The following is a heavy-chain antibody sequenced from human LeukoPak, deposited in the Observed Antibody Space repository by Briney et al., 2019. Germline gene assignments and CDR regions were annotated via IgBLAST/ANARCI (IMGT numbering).Heavy chain of an antibody. CDR1: GFTFSSYW. CDR3: ARDGITGSHYGMDV. D-gene: IGHD1-20*01. V-gene: IGHV3-7*01. J-gene: IGHJ6*02. CDR2: IKYDGNEE. Sequence: GGSLRLSCAASGFTFSSYWMSWMRQAPGKGLEWVANIKYDGNEEYYVDSVKGRFTISRDNAKNSLYLQLNSLRVEDTAVYYCARDGITGSHYGMDVWGQGTTVTVSS.